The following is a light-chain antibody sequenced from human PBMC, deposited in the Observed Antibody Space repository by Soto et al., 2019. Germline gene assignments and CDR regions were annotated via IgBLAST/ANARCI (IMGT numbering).Light chain of an antibody. Sequence: EILLTQSPSTLSLSPVERCTLSCMASQTVRNNYLAWYQQKPGQAPRLLIYAAFTRHTGISDRFNGSGSGTDFVLTINRLEPEDSAVYFCQQYDGPPLTFGPGTKVDIK. CDR2: AAF. CDR1: QTVRNNY. CDR3: QQYDGPPLT. J-gene: IGKJ3*01. V-gene: IGKV3-20*01.